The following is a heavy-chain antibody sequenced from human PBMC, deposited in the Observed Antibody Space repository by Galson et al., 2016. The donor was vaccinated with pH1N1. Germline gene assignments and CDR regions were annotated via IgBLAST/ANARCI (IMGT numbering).Heavy chain of an antibody. D-gene: IGHD3-22*01. J-gene: IGHJ6*02. CDR1: GDSVSSNSAA. V-gene: IGHV6-1*01. Sequence: CAISGDSVSSNSAAWNWIRQSPSRGLEWLGRTYYRSKWYNDYAVSVKSRITINPDTSKNQFSLQLNSVTPEDTAVYYCARGGFYYESSGPSYGMDVWGQGTTVTVSS. CDR2: TYYRSKWYN. CDR3: ARGGFYYESSGPSYGMDV.